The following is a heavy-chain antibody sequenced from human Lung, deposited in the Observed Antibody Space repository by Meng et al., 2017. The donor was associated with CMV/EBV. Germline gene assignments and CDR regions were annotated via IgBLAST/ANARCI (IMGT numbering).Heavy chain of an antibody. CDR1: GCTFSSCG. CDR2: IRYEGSNE. D-gene: IGHD2-21*02. Sequence: QVQLVESGGGVVEPGGSLRLSWAASGCTFSSCGLLWVRQAPGKGLEWVAFIRYEGSNEYYTDSVKGRFTISRDNSKNRLYLQMNSLRAEDTAVYYCAKEEEAYCGGDCYSHFDYWGQGTLVTVYS. V-gene: IGHV3-30*02. CDR3: AKEEEAYCGGDCYSHFDY. J-gene: IGHJ4*02.